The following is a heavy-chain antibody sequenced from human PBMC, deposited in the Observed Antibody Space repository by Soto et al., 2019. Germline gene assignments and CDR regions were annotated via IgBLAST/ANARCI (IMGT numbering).Heavy chain of an antibody. D-gene: IGHD3-16*02. CDR2: IIPMFGTA. Sequence: QVQLVQSGAEVKKPGSSVRVSCKTSGGAFSIYAISWVRQAPGQGLEWMGGIIPMFGTANYAQKFQGRVTITADKSTSTAYMDLGSLRSEDTAVYYCATSYSFGGVISPTFDHWGQGPLVTVPS. V-gene: IGHV1-69*06. J-gene: IGHJ4*02. CDR1: GGAFSIYA. CDR3: ATSYSFGGVISPTFDH.